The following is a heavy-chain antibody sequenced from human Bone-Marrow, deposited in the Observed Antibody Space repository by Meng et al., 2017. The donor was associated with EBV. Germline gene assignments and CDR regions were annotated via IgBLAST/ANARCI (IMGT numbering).Heavy chain of an antibody. J-gene: IGHJ4*02. CDR1: GASMNNTDW. CDR3: TGEAEMTEREPGDC. V-gene: IGHV4-4*02. Sequence: QVQLQESGPGLVKPSGXLSLTCAVSGASMNNTDWWSWVRQPPGKGLEWIGEINHGGSTNCNPSLKSRVTISIDKSKKQFSLNLTSVTAADTAVYYCTGEAEMTEREPGDCWGQGILVTVSS. D-gene: IGHD1-26*01. CDR2: INHGGST.